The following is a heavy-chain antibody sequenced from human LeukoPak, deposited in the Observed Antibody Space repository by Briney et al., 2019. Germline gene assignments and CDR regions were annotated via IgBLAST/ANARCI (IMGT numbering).Heavy chain of an antibody. CDR3: AXXVXXDXXXXXDY. Sequence: XAXSXXTFXXYSMNWVRQAPGKGLEWVSSISSSSSYIYYADSVKGRFTISRDNAKNSLYMQMNSLRAEDTAVYYCAXXVXXDXXXXXDYWGXXTXVTVSS. CDR2: ISSSSSYI. J-gene: IGHJ4*02. CDR1: XXTFXXYS. V-gene: IGHV3-21*01.